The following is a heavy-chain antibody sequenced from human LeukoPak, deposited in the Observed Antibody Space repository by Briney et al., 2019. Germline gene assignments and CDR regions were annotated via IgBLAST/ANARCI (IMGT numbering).Heavy chain of an antibody. CDR2: IYYSGST. CDR3: ARAPDYYDSSNYFDY. V-gene: IGHV4-31*03. D-gene: IGHD3-22*01. J-gene: IGHJ4*02. Sequence: PSETLPLTCTVSGGSISSGGYYWSWIRQHPGKGLEWIGYIYYSGSTYYNPSLKSRVTISVDTSKNQFSLKLSSVTAADTAVYYCARAPDYYDSSNYFDYWGQGTLVTVSS. CDR1: GGSISSGGYY.